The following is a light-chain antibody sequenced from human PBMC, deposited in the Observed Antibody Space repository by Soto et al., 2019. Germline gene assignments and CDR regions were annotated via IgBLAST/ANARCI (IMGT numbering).Light chain of an antibody. CDR1: QTISSY. CDR3: QQSYSTPLT. V-gene: IGKV1-39*01. Sequence: DIQMTQSPSSLSASIGDRVTISCRASQTISSYLNWYQQKPGKAPKFLIYGASTLQSGVPSRFSGSGFGTDFTLTISSLQPEDFATYYCQQSYSTPLTFGGGTKVEIK. J-gene: IGKJ4*01. CDR2: GAS.